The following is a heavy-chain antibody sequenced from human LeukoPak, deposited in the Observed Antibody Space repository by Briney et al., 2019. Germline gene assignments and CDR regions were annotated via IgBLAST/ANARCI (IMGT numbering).Heavy chain of an antibody. CDR1: GFTFSSYS. J-gene: IGHJ3*02. CDR2: ISSSSSTI. Sequence: GGSLGLSCAASGFTFSSYSMNWVRQAPGKWLEWVSYISSSSSTIYYADSVKGRFTISRDNAKNSLYLQMNSLRAEDTAVYYCARDMSTMIVVVRDAFDIWGQGTMVTVSS. V-gene: IGHV3-48*01. CDR3: ARDMSTMIVVVRDAFDI. D-gene: IGHD3-22*01.